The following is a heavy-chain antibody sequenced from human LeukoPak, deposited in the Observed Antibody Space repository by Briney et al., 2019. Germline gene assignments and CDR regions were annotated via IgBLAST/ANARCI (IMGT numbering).Heavy chain of an antibody. V-gene: IGHV3-30-3*01. CDR1: GFTFSSYA. J-gene: IGHJ4*02. CDR3: AKDYPEMGY. Sequence: GGSLRLSCAASGFTFSSYAMHWVRQAPGKGLEWVAVISYDGSNKYYADSVKGRFTISRDNSKNTLYLQMNSLRAEDTAVYYCAKDYPEMGYWGQGTLVTVSS. D-gene: IGHD2-8*01. CDR2: ISYDGSNK.